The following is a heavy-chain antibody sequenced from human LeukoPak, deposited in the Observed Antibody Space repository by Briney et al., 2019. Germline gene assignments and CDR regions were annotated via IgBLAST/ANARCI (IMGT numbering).Heavy chain of an antibody. CDR1: GYTFTSYD. V-gene: IGHV1-8*01. D-gene: IGHD5-18*01. CDR3: ARGSQRIRGYSYRGDY. J-gene: IGHJ4*02. CDR2: MNPNSGNT. Sequence: ASVKVSCKASGYTFTSYDINWVRQATGQGLEWMGWMNPNSGNTGYAQKFQGRVTMTRNTSISTAYMELSSLRSEDTAVYYCARGSQRIRGYSYRGDYWGQGTLVTVSS.